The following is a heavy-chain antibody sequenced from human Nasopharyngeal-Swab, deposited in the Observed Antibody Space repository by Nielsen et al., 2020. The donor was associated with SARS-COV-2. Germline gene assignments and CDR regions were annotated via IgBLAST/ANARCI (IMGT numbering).Heavy chain of an antibody. D-gene: IGHD4-17*01. V-gene: IGHV3-48*01. Sequence: VRQAPGKGLEWLSYISSDSSTIYYADSVKGRFTTSRDNPKNTLYLQMNSLRAEDTAVYYCAKDKPHDYGDYVDAFDIWGQGTMVTVSS. J-gene: IGHJ3*02. CDR2: ISSDSSTI. CDR3: AKDKPHDYGDYVDAFDI.